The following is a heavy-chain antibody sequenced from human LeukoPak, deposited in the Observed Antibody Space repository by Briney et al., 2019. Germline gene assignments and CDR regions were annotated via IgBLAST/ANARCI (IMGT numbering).Heavy chain of an antibody. D-gene: IGHD5-12*01. Sequence: GGSLRLSCAASGFTFSSYSMNWVRQAPGKGLEWVSYISSSSSTIYYADSVKGRFTISRDNAKNSLCLQMNSLRAEDTAVYYCAREVGYSGYESFDYWGQGTLVTVSS. CDR1: GFTFSSYS. CDR2: ISSSSSTI. J-gene: IGHJ4*02. CDR3: AREVGYSGYESFDY. V-gene: IGHV3-48*01.